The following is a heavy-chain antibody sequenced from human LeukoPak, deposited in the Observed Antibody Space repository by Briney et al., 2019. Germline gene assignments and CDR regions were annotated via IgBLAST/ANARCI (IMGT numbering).Heavy chain of an antibody. V-gene: IGHV1-2*02. J-gene: IGHJ4*02. Sequence: ASVKVSCKASGYTFTGYYMHWVRQAPGQGLDGMGWINPNSGGTNYAQKFQGRVTITADESTSTAYMELSSLRSEDTAVYYCASPQGGYYYHYFDYWGQGTLVTVSS. D-gene: IGHD3-22*01. CDR2: INPNSGGT. CDR1: GYTFTGYY. CDR3: ASPQGGYYYHYFDY.